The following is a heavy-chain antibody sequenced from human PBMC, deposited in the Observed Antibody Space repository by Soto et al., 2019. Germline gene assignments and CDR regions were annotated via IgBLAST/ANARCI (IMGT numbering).Heavy chain of an antibody. Sequence: ASVTVSCKASGYTFTSYGSSWVRQAPGQGLEWMGWISAYNGNTNYAQKLQGRVTMTTDTSTSTAYMELRSRRSDDTAVYYCARDTSSGYYYCYYYYGMDVWGQGTTVTVSS. D-gene: IGHD3-22*01. V-gene: IGHV1-18*04. CDR1: GYTFTSYG. CDR3: ARDTSSGYYYCYYYYGMDV. J-gene: IGHJ6*02. CDR2: ISAYNGNT.